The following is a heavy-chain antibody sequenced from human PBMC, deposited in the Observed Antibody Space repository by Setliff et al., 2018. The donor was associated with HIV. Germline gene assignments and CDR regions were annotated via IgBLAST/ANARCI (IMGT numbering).Heavy chain of an antibody. CDR1: RYTLSGHY. D-gene: IGHD3-16*01. J-gene: IGHJ6*02. Sequence: ASVKVSCKPSRYTLSGHYIHWVRQAPGQGLEWMGIINFGDAGKSYSGSTSYAQKFQVRVTITRDTSTTTVYMELNSQGSKDTAVYFCARGFSFNNAFGIDVWGQGTTVTVSS. CDR2: INFGDAGKSYSGST. V-gene: IGHV1-46*01. CDR3: ARGFSFNNAFGIDV.